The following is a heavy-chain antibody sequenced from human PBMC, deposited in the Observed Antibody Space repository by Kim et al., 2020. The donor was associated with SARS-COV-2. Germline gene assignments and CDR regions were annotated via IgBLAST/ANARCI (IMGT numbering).Heavy chain of an antibody. CDR1: GFTFSAHA. J-gene: IGHJ5*02. V-gene: IGHV3-23*01. CDR3: VRECGYSHPSNWFDP. CDR2: ISKSGDFT. Sequence: GGSLRLSCAVSGFTFSAHAMSWVRQTPEKGLEWVSAISKSGDFTYYANAVQGRFIISRDNANNIVYLQMDNLRAEDTALYYCVRECGYSHPSNWFDPWG. D-gene: IGHD6-25*01.